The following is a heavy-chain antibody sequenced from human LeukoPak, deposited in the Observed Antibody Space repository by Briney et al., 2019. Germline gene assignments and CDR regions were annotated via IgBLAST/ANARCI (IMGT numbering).Heavy chain of an antibody. D-gene: IGHD3-3*01. V-gene: IGHV3-33*06. CDR2: IWYDGSNK. Sequence: GGSLRLSCAASGFTFSSYGMHWVRQAPGKGLEWVAGIWYDGSNKYYADSVKGRFTISRDNSKNTLYLQMNSLRAEDTAVYYCAKGAIFGVRDYYYMDVWGKGTTVTVSS. J-gene: IGHJ6*03. CDR3: AKGAIFGVRDYYYMDV. CDR1: GFTFSSYG.